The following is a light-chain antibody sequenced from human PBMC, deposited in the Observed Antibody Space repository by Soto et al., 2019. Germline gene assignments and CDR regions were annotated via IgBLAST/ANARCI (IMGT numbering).Light chain of an antibody. J-gene: IGKJ1*01. Sequence: EVVLTQSPGTLSLSPGERATLSCRASQSVSSSYLAWYQQKPGQAHRLLIYGASSRATAIPDRFSGSGSRTDFTLTISRLEPEDFAVYYCQQYGSSPTFGQGTKVDLK. V-gene: IGKV3-20*01. CDR1: QSVSSSY. CDR3: QQYGSSPT. CDR2: GAS.